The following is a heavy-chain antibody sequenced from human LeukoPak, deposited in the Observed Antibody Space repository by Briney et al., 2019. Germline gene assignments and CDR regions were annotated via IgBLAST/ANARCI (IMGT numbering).Heavy chain of an antibody. J-gene: IGHJ4*02. CDR1: GGSISSGGYY. CDR2: IYYSGST. CDR3: ARVKYDSPLYYFDY. V-gene: IGHV4-31*03. D-gene: IGHD3-3*01. Sequence: SQTLSLTCTVSGGSISSGGYYWSWIRQHPGKGLEWIVYIYYSGSTYYNPSLKSRVTISVDTSKNQFSLKLSSVTAADTAVYYCARVKYDSPLYYFDYWGQGTLVTVSS.